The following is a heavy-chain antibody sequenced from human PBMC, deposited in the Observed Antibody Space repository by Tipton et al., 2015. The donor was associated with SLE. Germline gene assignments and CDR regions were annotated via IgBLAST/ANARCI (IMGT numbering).Heavy chain of an antibody. CDR1: GGPFTGYY. Sequence: TLSLTCAVYGGPFTGYYWSWIRQPPGKGLEWIGYIYYSGSTNYNPSLKSRVTISVDTSKNQFSLKLSSVTAADTAVYYCARDSLAATYFDYWGQGTLVTVSS. CDR3: ARDSLAATYFDY. V-gene: IGHV4-59*01. J-gene: IGHJ4*02. CDR2: IYYSGST. D-gene: IGHD2-15*01.